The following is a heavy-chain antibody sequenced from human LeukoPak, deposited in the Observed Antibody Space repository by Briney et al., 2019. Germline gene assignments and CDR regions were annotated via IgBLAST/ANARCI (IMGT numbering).Heavy chain of an antibody. CDR2: INHSGST. Sequence: SETLSLTCAVYGGSFSGYYWSWIRQPPGKGLEWIGEINHSGSTNYNPSLKSRVTISVDTSKNQFSLKVSSVTASETAVYYCARHTVGYSYVDYWGQETLVTVSS. J-gene: IGHJ4*02. CDR1: GGSFSGYY. V-gene: IGHV4-34*01. D-gene: IGHD5-18*01. CDR3: ARHTVGYSYVDY.